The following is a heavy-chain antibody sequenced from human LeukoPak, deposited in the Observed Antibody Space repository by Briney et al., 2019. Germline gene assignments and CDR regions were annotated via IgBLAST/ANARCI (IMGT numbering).Heavy chain of an antibody. CDR1: GFTFSSYE. D-gene: IGHD3-16*02. CDR2: ISSSGSTI. J-gene: IGHJ4*02. CDR3: ASLTTYYDYVWGSYRQAGFDY. V-gene: IGHV3-48*03. Sequence: PGGSLRLSCAASGFTFSSYEMNWVRQAPGKGLEWVSYISSSGSTIYYAGSVKGRFTISRDNSKNTLYLQMNSLRAEDTAVYYCASLTTYYDYVWGSYRQAGFDYWGQGTLVTVSS.